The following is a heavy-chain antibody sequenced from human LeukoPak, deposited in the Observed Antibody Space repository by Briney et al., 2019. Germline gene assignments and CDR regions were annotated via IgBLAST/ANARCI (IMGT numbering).Heavy chain of an antibody. CDR3: ARDKDFWSGYYYYYMDV. Sequence: PSETLSLTCTVSGGSISSYYWSWIRQPAGKGLEWIGRIYTSGSTNYNPSLKSRVTMSVDKSKNQFSLKLSSVTAADTAVYYCARDKDFWSGYYYYYMDVWGKGTTVTVSS. CDR2: IYTSGST. V-gene: IGHV4-4*07. D-gene: IGHD3-3*01. CDR1: GGSISSYY. J-gene: IGHJ6*03.